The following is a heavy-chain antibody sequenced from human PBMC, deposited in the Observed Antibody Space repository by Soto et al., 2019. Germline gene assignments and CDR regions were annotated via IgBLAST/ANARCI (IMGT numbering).Heavy chain of an antibody. V-gene: IGHV4-38-2*01. D-gene: IGHD6-25*01. J-gene: IGHJ6*02. CDR3: ATLPRLDGMDV. Sequence: SETLSLTCAVSGYSISSGHSWGWIRQPPGKGLEWIGSIFHTGSTYYNPSLKSRVTSSVDTSKNQFSLKLSSVTAADTAVYFCATLPRLDGMDVWGQGTTVTVSS. CDR1: GYSISSGHS. CDR2: IFHTGST.